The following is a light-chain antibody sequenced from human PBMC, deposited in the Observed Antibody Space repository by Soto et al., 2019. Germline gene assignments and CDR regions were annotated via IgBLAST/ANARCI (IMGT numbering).Light chain of an antibody. CDR2: DAS. CDR1: PDINNY. CDR3: QQDGNLLWT. J-gene: IGKJ1*01. V-gene: IGKV1-33*01. Sequence: DIQMTQSPSSLSASVGDRVTITCQASPDINNYLNWYQNKPGKAPKLLLYDASNLETGVPSRFSGSGSGTDFTITISSLQPEDIATYDWQQDGNLLWTFGQGTKVESK.